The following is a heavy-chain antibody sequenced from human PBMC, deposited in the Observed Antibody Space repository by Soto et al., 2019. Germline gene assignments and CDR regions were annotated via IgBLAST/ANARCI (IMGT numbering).Heavy chain of an antibody. CDR2: ISDSGRTM. D-gene: IGHD3-16*01. CDR3: ARGVASYD. V-gene: IGHV3-48*03. J-gene: IGHJ4*02. Sequence: PGGSLRLSCAASGFIFSSYEMNWVRQAPGKGLEWVSYISDSGRTMYYADSVKGRFAISRDNARNSLYLQMNSLRAEDTGVYYCARGVASYDWGQGTLVTVSS. CDR1: GFIFSSYE.